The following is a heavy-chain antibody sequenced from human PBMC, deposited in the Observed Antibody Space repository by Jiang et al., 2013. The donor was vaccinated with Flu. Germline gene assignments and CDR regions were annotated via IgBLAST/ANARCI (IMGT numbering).Heavy chain of an antibody. CDR2: IYYTGST. CDR1: GGSISSSSYY. Sequence: GSGLVKPSETLSLTCTISGGSISSSSYYWGWIRQPPGKGLEWIGSIYYTGSTYYNPSLKSRVTISVDRSKNQFSLKLSSVTAADTAVYYCARPNSYQNYAMDVWGQGTKVTVSS. D-gene: IGHD2-2*01. J-gene: IGHJ6*02. V-gene: IGHV4-39*07. CDR3: ARPNSYQNYAMDV.